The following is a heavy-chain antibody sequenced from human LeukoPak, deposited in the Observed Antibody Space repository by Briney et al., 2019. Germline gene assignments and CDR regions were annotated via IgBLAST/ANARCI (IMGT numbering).Heavy chain of an antibody. J-gene: IGHJ6*03. CDR3: ARLNGFLEWLLSGPPGSYYYMDV. CDR2: VNHGGST. Sequence: KPSETLSLTCAVNGGSLSGFYWSWIRQPPGKGLEWIGRVNHGGSTNYNPSLKSRVTMTVDTSKNQFSLKLSSVTAADTAVYYCARLNGFLEWLLSGPPGSYYYMDVWGKGTTVTVSS. CDR1: GGSLSGFY. D-gene: IGHD3-3*01. V-gene: IGHV4-34*01.